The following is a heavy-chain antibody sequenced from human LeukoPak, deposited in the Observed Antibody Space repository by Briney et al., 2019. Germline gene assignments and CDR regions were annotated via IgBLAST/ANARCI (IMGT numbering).Heavy chain of an antibody. J-gene: IGHJ3*01. Sequence: PSETLSLTCTVSGRSISSYYWSWIRQPAGKGLEWIGRIYTSGSTNYNPSLKSRVTMSVDTSKNQSSLKLSSVTAADTAVYYCARDATGGQWLDPIELWGQGTMVTVSS. CDR1: GRSISSYY. CDR2: IYTSGST. V-gene: IGHV4-4*07. CDR3: ARDATGGQWLDPIEL. D-gene: IGHD6-19*01.